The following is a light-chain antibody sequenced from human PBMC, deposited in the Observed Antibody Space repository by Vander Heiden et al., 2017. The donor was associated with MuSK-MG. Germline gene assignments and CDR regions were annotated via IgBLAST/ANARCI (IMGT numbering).Light chain of an antibody. J-gene: IGKJ4*01. CDR3: QQDDSTPLT. CDR1: QSVFYSSNNTNY. Sequence: DIVMTQSPDSLAVSLGERATINCKSSQSVFYSSNNTNYLAWYQQKPGQPPKLLLYWASTRELGVPDRFSGSGSGTDFTLTISSLQAEDVAVYYCQQDDSTPLTFGGGTKVEIK. CDR2: WAS. V-gene: IGKV4-1*01.